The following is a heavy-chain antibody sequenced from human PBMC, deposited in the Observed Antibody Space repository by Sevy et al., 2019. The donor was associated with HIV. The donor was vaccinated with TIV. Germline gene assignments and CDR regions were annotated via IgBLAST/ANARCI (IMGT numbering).Heavy chain of an antibody. CDR1: GFTFSSYG. V-gene: IGHV3-30*18. CDR3: AKGLKIFGVVSEVYYYYGMDV. J-gene: IGHJ6*02. D-gene: IGHD3-3*01. CDR2: ISYDGSNK. Sequence: GGSLRLSCAASGFTFSSYGMHWVRQAPGKGLEWVAVISYDGSNKYYADSVKGRFTISRDNSKNTLYLQMNSLRAEDTAVYYCAKGLKIFGVVSEVYYYYGMDVWGQGTTVTVSS.